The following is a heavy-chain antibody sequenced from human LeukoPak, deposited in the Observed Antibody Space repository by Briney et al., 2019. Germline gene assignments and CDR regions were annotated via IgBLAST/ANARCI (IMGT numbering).Heavy chain of an antibody. D-gene: IGHD1-26*01. V-gene: IGHV4-61*02. J-gene: IGHJ4*02. Sequence: SETLSLTCTVSGGSISSSSYYWSWIRQPAGKGLEWIGRIYTSGSTNYNPSLKSRVTMSVDTSKNQFSLKLSSVTAADTAVYYCARGGWELLALDYWGQGTLVTVSS. CDR2: IYTSGST. CDR3: ARGGWELLALDY. CDR1: GGSISSSSYY.